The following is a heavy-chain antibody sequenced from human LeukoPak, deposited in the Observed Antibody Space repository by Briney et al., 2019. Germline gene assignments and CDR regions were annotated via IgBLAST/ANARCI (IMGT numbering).Heavy chain of an antibody. CDR3: ARDRPPWELLGTSYYYGMDV. J-gene: IGHJ6*02. CDR2: ISAYNGNT. Sequence: GASVKVSCKASGYTFTSYGISWVRQAPGQGLEWMGWISAYNGNTNYAQKLQGRVTMTTDTSTSTAYMELRSLRSDDTAVYYCARDRPPWELLGTSYYYGMDVWGQGTTVTVSS. V-gene: IGHV1-18*01. D-gene: IGHD1-26*01. CDR1: GYTFTSYG.